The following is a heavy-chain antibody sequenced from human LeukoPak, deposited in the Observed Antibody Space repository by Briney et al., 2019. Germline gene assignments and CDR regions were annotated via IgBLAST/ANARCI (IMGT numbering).Heavy chain of an antibody. CDR2: SIHILGIA. Sequence: SVKVSCQASGGTFSSYTISWLRQAPGQGLEWMGRSIHILGIANYAQKFQGRVTITADKSTSTAYIELSSLRSEDTAVYYCARVKLSVELSDAFDIWGQGTMVTVCS. CDR3: ARVKLSVELSDAFDI. D-gene: IGHD3-16*02. J-gene: IGHJ3*02. V-gene: IGHV1-69*02. CDR1: GGTFSSYT.